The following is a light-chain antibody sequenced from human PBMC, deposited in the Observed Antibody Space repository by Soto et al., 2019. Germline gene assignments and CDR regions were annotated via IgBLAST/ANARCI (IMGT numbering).Light chain of an antibody. Sequence: EIVLTQSPGTLSLSPGERATLSCRASQSVTKNYLAWYQQKPGQAPRLLIYATSSRATGIPDRFGGSGSGTDFTLTINRLEPEDFAVYYCQQYFASSWTFGQGTKVDIK. CDR1: QSVTKNY. CDR2: ATS. CDR3: QQYFASSWT. J-gene: IGKJ1*01. V-gene: IGKV3-20*01.